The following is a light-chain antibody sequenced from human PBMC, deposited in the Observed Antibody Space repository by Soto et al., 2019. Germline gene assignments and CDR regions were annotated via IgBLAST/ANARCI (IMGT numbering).Light chain of an antibody. J-gene: IGKJ5*01. V-gene: IGKV3-20*01. Sequence: IGWSPPPRTLSLSAGERATLSCSASQSVSSSYLAWYQQKPGQAPRLLIYGASSRATGIPDRFSGSGSGTDFTLTISRLEPEDFAVYYCQQYGSSPNTFGQGTRLEI. CDR2: GAS. CDR3: QQYGSSPNT. CDR1: QSVSSSY.